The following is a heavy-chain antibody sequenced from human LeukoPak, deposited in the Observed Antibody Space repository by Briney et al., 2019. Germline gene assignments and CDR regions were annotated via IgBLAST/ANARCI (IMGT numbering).Heavy chain of an antibody. V-gene: IGHV3-74*01. CDR2: INTDGSST. D-gene: IGHD2-2*01. Sequence: GGSLRLSCAASGFSFSSYIMNWVRQAPGKGLVWVSRINTDGSSTSYADSVKGRFTISRDNAKNTLYLQMNSLRAEDTAVYYCARERLTSHNWFDPWGQGTLVTVSS. CDR1: GFSFSSYI. J-gene: IGHJ5*02. CDR3: ARERLTSHNWFDP.